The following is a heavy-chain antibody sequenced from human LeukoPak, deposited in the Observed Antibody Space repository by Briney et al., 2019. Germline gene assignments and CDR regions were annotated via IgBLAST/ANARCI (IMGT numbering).Heavy chain of an antibody. D-gene: IGHD3-22*01. CDR2: ISSSSSYI. Sequence: SGGSLRLSCAASGFTFSSYSMNWVRQAPGKGLEWVSSISSSSSYIYYADSVKGRFTISRDNAKNSLYLQMNSLRAEDTAVYYCARGLKRITMTECGYWGQGTLVTVSS. CDR3: ARGLKRITMTECGY. V-gene: IGHV3-21*01. J-gene: IGHJ4*02. CDR1: GFTFSSYS.